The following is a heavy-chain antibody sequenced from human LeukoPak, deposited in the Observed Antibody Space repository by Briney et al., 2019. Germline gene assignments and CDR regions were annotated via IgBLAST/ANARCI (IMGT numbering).Heavy chain of an antibody. J-gene: IGHJ3*02. V-gene: IGHV3-23*01. Sequence: GGSQRLSCAASGFTFSSYGMSWVRQVPGKGLEWVSGISGSGGRTDYADSVKGRFIISRDNAKNTLFLQMNSLRAEDTAVYYCAKGSREWELLDAFDIWGQGTMVTVSS. CDR1: GFTFSSYG. CDR2: ISGSGGRT. CDR3: AKGSREWELLDAFDI. D-gene: IGHD1-26*01.